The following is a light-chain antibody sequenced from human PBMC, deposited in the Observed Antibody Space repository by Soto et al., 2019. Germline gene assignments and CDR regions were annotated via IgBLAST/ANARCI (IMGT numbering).Light chain of an antibody. CDR2: ASS. Sequence: DIQVTQSPSSLSASVVDRVTVTCRASQGIGTYLVWYQQKSGKAPTVLIYASSTLQTGVPSRFSGSGSGTDFSLTISSLQPEDFATYYCQQYNGYPITFGQGTRLEI. V-gene: IGKV1-9*01. CDR3: QQYNGYPIT. CDR1: QGIGTY. J-gene: IGKJ5*01.